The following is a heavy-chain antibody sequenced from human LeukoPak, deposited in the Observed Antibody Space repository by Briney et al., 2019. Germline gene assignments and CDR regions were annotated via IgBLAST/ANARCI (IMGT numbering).Heavy chain of an antibody. D-gene: IGHD5-24*01. CDR2: VNSNGVST. J-gene: IGHJ4*02. Sequence: GGSLRLSCSAFGFTSSSYALHWVRQAPGKGLEYVSGVNSNGVSTNYADSVKGRITISRDNSNNTLHLQMSSLRGEDTAVYYCVKDRDRNLARVNFDYWGQGTLVTVSS. V-gene: IGHV3-64D*06. CDR3: VKDRDRNLARVNFDY. CDR1: GFTSSSYA.